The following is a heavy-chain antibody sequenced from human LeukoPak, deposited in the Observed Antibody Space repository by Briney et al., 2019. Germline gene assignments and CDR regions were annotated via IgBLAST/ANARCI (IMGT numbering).Heavy chain of an antibody. V-gene: IGHV1-18*01. D-gene: IGHD3-22*01. Sequence: ASVKVSCKASGYTFTSYGISWVRQAPGQGLEWMGWISAYNGNTNYAQKLQGRVTMTTDTSTSTAYMELRSLRSDDTAVYYCARVFDPLFYYDSSAPGGNWFDPCGQGTLVTVSS. J-gene: IGHJ5*02. CDR3: ARVFDPLFYYDSSAPGGNWFDP. CDR2: ISAYNGNT. CDR1: GYTFTSYG.